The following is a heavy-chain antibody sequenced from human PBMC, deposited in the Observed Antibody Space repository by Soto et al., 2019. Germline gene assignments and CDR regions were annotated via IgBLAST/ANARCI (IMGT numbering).Heavy chain of an antibody. Sequence: PSETLSLTCTVSGGSISGYYLSWIRQPPGKGLEWIAYMYYSGSTNYNPSLKGRATISIDTSKNQFSLKLSSVTAADTAVYYCARRDSSGWYSYFDYWGQGALVTVSS. CDR1: GGSISGYY. D-gene: IGHD6-19*01. V-gene: IGHV4-59*08. CDR2: MYYSGST. CDR3: ARRDSSGWYSYFDY. J-gene: IGHJ4*02.